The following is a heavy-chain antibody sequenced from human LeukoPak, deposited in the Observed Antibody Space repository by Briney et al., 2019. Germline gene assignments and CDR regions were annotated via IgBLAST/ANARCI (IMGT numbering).Heavy chain of an antibody. CDR1: GYTFTSYA. J-gene: IGHJ5*02. V-gene: IGHV7-4-1*02. D-gene: IGHD3-10*01. CDR2: INTNTGNA. CDR3: SRVRPAILLWFGANFRSQGGRGWFDP. Sequence: ASVKVSCKASGYTFTSYAMNWVRQAPGQGLERMGWINTNTGNATYAQGFTGRVVFSLDTSVSTAYLQISSLKGEATAVYYCSRVRPAILLWFGANFRSQGGRGWFDPWGQGTLVTVSS.